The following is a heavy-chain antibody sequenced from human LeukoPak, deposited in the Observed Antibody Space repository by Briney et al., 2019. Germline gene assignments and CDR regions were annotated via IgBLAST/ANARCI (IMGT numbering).Heavy chain of an antibody. D-gene: IGHD2-15*01. CDR3: ARGYSTGNNYYGMDV. J-gene: IGHJ6*02. Sequence: SETLSLTCTVSGGSISSYYWSWIRQPPGKGLEWIGYLYYSGSTNYNPSLKSRVTISVDTSKNQFSLKLSSVTAADTAVYYCARGYSTGNNYYGMDVWGQGTTVTVSS. CDR1: GGSISSYY. CDR2: LYYSGST. V-gene: IGHV4-59*01.